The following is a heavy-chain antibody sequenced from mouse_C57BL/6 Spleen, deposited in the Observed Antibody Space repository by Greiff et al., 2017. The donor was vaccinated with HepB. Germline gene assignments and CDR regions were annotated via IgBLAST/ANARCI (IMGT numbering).Heavy chain of an antibody. CDR1: GFTFSSYT. Sequence: DVKLVESGGGLVKPGGSLKLSCAASGFTFSSYTMSWVRQTPEKRLEWVATISGGGGNTYYPDSVKGRFTISRDNAKNTLYLQMSSLRSEDTALYYCARHHLGRYWYFDVWGTGTTVTVSS. V-gene: IGHV5-9*01. D-gene: IGHD4-1*01. CDR2: ISGGGGNT. J-gene: IGHJ1*03. CDR3: ARHHLGRYWYFDV.